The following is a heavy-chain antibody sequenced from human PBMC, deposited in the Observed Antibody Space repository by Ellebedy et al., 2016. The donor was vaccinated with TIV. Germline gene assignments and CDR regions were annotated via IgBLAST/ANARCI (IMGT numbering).Heavy chain of an antibody. J-gene: IGHJ4*02. D-gene: IGHD3-10*01. CDR1: GFTFSSYA. CDR3: AKDHPRAGFGELFWGGPDRFDY. CDR2: ISGSGGST. V-gene: IGHV3-23*01. Sequence: GESLKISXAASGFTFSSYAMSWVRQAPGKGLEWVSAISGSGGSTYYADSVKGRFTISRDNSKNTLYLQMNSLRAEDTAVYYCAKDHPRAGFGELFWGGPDRFDYWGQGTLVTVSS.